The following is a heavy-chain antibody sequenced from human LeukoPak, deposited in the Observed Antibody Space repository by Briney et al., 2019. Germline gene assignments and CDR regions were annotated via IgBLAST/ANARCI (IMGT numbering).Heavy chain of an antibody. V-gene: IGHV3-23*01. J-gene: IGHJ4*02. CDR1: GLSFSSYA. CDR2: ISGSGGST. Sequence: GGSLRLSCAASGLSFSSYAMSWVRQAPGKGLEWVSAISGSGGSTYYADSVKGRFTISRDNSKNTLYLQMNSLRAEDTAVYYLSKDLQYSGYDYYRYWGQGTLVTVSS. CDR3: SKDLQYSGYDYYRY. D-gene: IGHD5-12*01.